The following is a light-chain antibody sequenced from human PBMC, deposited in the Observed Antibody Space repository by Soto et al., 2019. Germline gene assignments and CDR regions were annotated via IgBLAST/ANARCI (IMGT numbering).Light chain of an antibody. CDR1: SRDVGGYND. J-gene: IGLJ1*01. CDR2: EVS. Sequence: QSVLTQPASVSGSPGQSTTISCTGTSRDVGGYNDVSWYQQHPDKAPKLMIYEVSNRPSGVSNRFSGSKSGNTASLTISGLQAEDEADYYCSSYNINNFHVFGAGTK. V-gene: IGLV2-14*01. CDR3: SSYNINNFHV.